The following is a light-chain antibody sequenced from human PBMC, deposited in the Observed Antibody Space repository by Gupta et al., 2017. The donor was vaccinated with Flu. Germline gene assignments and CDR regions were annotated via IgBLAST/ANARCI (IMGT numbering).Light chain of an antibody. Sequence: QSVLTQPPSVSGAPVHIVTISCTGTTSNIGAGYDVQWYQHLPDKAPKLIIYGTCDRPSGVTDRFSGSKSGISASLTITGLQAEDEADYYCMSYASSINVVVFGGGTKLTVL. CDR3: MSYASSINVVV. J-gene: IGLJ2*01. V-gene: IGLV1-40*01. CDR1: TSNIGAGYD. CDR2: GTC.